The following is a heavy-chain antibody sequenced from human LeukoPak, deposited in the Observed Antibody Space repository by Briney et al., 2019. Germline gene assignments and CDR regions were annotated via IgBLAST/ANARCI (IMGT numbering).Heavy chain of an antibody. CDR1: GYSISSGYY. CDR2: IYHSGST. CDR3: ARRSDSGSDDGEDYFDY. J-gene: IGHJ4*02. Sequence: SETLSLTCTISGYSISSGYYWGWIRQPPGKGLEWIGSIYHSGSTYYNPSLKSRVTISVDTSNNQFSLKLTSVTAADTAVYFCARRSDSGSDDGEDYFDYWGQGTLVTVSS. D-gene: IGHD1-26*01. V-gene: IGHV4-38-2*02.